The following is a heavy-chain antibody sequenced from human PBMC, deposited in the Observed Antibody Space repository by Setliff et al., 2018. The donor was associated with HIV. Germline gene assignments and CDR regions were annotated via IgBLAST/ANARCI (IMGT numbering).Heavy chain of an antibody. J-gene: IGHJ2*01. D-gene: IGHD3-10*01. CDR3: ARTALWFDKADWYFDL. V-gene: IGHV4-39*01. CDR2: IYFRGST. Sequence: PSETLSLTCTVSDDSITSTNYYWAWIRQSPRKGLEWIGSIYFRGSTYNNPSLKSRVFISGDMSRSQFYLNLSSVTAADTAVYYCARTALWFDKADWYFDLWGRGTLVTVSS. CDR1: DDSITSTNYY.